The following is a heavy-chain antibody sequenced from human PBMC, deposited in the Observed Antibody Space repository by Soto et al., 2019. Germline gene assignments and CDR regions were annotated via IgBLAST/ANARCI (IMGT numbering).Heavy chain of an antibody. Sequence: PSETLSLTCTVSGGSISSGGYYWSWIRQHPGKGLEWIGYIYYSGSTYYNPSLKSRVTISVDTSKNQFSLKLSPVTAADTAVYYCARPFGAIDAFDIWGQGTMVTVSS. CDR2: IYYSGST. D-gene: IGHD1-26*01. J-gene: IGHJ3*02. V-gene: IGHV4-31*03. CDR3: ARPFGAIDAFDI. CDR1: GGSISSGGYY.